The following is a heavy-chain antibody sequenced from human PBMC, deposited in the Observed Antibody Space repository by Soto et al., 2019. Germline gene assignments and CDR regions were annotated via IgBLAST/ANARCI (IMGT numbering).Heavy chain of an antibody. J-gene: IGHJ4*02. V-gene: IGHV1-46*01. Sequence: QVQLVQSGAEVKRPGASVKVSCKTSGYSFTNYYMHWVRQAPGQGPEWMGVIDPKGGSTSHAQRFLGRVAMTRDTSTSTVYMELRSLTSEDTAVYYCARDLEMATRGDYFDYWGQGTLVIVYS. CDR3: ARDLEMATRGDYFDY. D-gene: IGHD3-16*01. CDR2: IDPKGGST. CDR1: GYSFTNYY.